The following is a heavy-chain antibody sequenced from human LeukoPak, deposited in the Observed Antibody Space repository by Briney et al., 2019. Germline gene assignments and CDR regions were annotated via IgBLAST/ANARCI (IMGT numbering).Heavy chain of an antibody. D-gene: IGHD2-2*01. J-gene: IGHJ6*02. CDR2: ISYDGSNK. CDR1: GFTFSSYA. V-gene: IGHV3-30-3*01. Sequence: GRSLRLSCAASGFTFSSYAMHWVRQAPGKGLEWVAVISYDGSNKYYADSVKGRSTISRDNSKNTLYLQMNSLRAEDTAVYYCARERYCSSTSCLIYYYYGMDVWGQGTTVTVSS. CDR3: ARERYCSSTSCLIYYYYGMDV.